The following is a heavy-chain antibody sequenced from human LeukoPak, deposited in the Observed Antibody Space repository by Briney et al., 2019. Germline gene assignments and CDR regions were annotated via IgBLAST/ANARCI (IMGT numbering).Heavy chain of an antibody. D-gene: IGHD5-18*01. CDR3: ARVSSNRYSYGRFDY. Sequence: SQTLSLTCTVSGGSIRSGGYYWSWIRQHPGKGLEWIGYIYYSGSTYYNPSLKSQVTISVDTSKNQFSLKLSSVTAADTAVYYCARVSSNRYSYGRFDYWGQGTLVTVSS. V-gene: IGHV4-31*01. J-gene: IGHJ4*02. CDR2: IYYSGST. CDR1: GGSIRSGGYY.